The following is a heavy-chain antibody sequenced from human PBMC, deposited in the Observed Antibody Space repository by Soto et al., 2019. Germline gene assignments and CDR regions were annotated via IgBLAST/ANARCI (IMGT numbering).Heavy chain of an antibody. J-gene: IGHJ6*02. CDR1: GGSIRGFY. D-gene: IGHD3-16*01. Sequence: QVQLQESGPGLVKPSETLSLACTVSGGSIRGFYWSWIRQPPGKELEWIGHIFHTGSTDYNSSLKSRLTISVDMSKNQVSLKLSFVTAVDTAVYYCARGGGDMDAWGQGTTVTVSS. CDR2: IFHTGST. V-gene: IGHV4-59*01. CDR3: ARGGGDMDA.